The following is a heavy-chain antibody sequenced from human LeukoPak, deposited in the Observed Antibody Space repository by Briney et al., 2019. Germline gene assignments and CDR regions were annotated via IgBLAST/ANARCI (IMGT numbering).Heavy chain of an antibody. V-gene: IGHV1-69*01. CDR1: GGTFSSYA. J-gene: IGHJ6*04. CDR3: ARGGVATISLNYYYYYGMDV. D-gene: IGHD5-12*01. Sequence: SVKVSCKASGGTFSSYAISWVRQAPGQGLEWMGGIIPIFGTANYAQKFQGRVTITADESTSTAYMELSSLRSEDTAVYYCARGGVATISLNYYYYYGMDVWGKGTTVTVSS. CDR2: IIPIFGTA.